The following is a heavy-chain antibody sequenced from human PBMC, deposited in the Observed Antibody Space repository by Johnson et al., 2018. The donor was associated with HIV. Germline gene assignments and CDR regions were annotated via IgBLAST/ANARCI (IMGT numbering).Heavy chain of an antibody. CDR2: ISSSGNTI. CDR1: GFTFSDYY. CDR3: VRDDRPDGFDI. Sequence: QVQLVESGGGLVKPGGSLRLSCAASGFTFSDYYMSWIRQAPGKGLEWVSYISSSGNTIYYADSVKGRVTISRDNAKKSLYLQMSSLRAEDTALYYCVRDDRPDGFDIWGQGTMVTVSS. V-gene: IGHV3-11*04. J-gene: IGHJ3*02.